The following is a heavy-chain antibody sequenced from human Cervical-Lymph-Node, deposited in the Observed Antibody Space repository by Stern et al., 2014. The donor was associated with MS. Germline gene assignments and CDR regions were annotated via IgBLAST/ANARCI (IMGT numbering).Heavy chain of an antibody. CDR1: GFTFSSYG. J-gene: IGHJ3*02. CDR2: ISYDGSNK. D-gene: IGHD1-7*01. CDR3: AKVPLTGTNTHDAFDI. Sequence: QVQLVQSGGGVVQPGRSLRLSCAASGFTFSSYGMHWVRQAPGKGLEWVAVISYDGSNKYYADYVKGRFTISRDNSKNTLYLQMNSLRAEDTAVYYCAKVPLTGTNTHDAFDIWGQGTMVTVSS. V-gene: IGHV3-30*18.